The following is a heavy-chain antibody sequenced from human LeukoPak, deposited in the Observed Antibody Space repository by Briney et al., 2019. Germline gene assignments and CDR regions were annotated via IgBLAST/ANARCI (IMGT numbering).Heavy chain of an antibody. D-gene: IGHD3-3*01. CDR2: ISWDGGST. CDR3: ARDPEQAYYDFWSGYKDYYMDV. J-gene: IGHJ6*03. CDR1: GFTFDDYT. V-gene: IGHV3-43*01. Sequence: GGSLRLSCAASGFTFDDYTMHWVRQAPGKGLEWVSLISWDGGSTYYADSVKGRFTISRDNAKNSLYLQMNSLRAEDTAVYYCARDPEQAYYDFWSGYKDYYMDVWGKGTTVTVSS.